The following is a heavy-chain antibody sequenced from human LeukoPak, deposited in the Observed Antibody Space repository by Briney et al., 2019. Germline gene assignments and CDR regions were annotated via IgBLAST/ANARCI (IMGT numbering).Heavy chain of an antibody. Sequence: GGSLRLSCVVSGLTFSSYAMSWVRQAPGKGLEWVSTISGSGGSTYYADSVKGRFTISRDNSKNTLYPQMNSLRAEDTAVYYCAKDPSWAISGVVVMPSDYWGQGTLVTVSS. J-gene: IGHJ4*02. CDR2: ISGSGGST. V-gene: IGHV3-23*01. D-gene: IGHD3-3*01. CDR3: AKDPSWAISGVVVMPSDY. CDR1: GLTFSSYA.